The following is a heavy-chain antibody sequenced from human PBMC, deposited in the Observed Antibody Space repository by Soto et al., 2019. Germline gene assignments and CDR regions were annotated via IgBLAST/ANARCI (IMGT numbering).Heavy chain of an antibody. Sequence: SEALSLTCAVSGYSISSGYYWGWIRQPPGKGLAWIGSIYHSGSTYYNPSLKSRVTISVDTSKNQFSLKLSSVTAADTAVYYCARDRLITTQHNWNYNWFGPWGQGTPVTV. J-gene: IGHJ5*02. CDR3: ARDRLITTQHNWNYNWFGP. CDR1: GYSISSGYY. CDR2: IYHSGST. D-gene: IGHD1-7*01. V-gene: IGHV4-38-2*02.